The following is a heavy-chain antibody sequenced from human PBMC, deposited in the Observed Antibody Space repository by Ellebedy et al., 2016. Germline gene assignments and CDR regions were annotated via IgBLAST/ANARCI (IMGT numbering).Heavy chain of an antibody. CDR1: GFTFSSYS. J-gene: IGHJ4*02. Sequence: GESLKISXAASGFTFSSYSMNWVRQAPGKGLEWVSSISSSSSYIYYADSVKGRFTISRDNAKNSLYLQMNSLRAEDTAVYYCARPWEVRGEGYWGQGTLVTVSS. CDR3: ARPWEVRGEGY. V-gene: IGHV3-21*01. D-gene: IGHD3-10*01. CDR2: ISSSSSYI.